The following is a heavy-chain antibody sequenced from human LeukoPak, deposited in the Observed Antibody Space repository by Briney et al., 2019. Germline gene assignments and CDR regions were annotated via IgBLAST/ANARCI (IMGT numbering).Heavy chain of an antibody. Sequence: ASVKVSCKVSGYTLTELSMHWVRQAPGKGLEWMGGFDPEGGETIYAQKFQGRVTMTEDTSTDTAYMELSSLRSEDTAVYYCATDKVGPDAFDIWGQGTMVTVSS. CDR1: GYTLTELS. CDR2: FDPEGGET. J-gene: IGHJ3*02. CDR3: ATDKVGPDAFDI. V-gene: IGHV1-24*01. D-gene: IGHD1-26*01.